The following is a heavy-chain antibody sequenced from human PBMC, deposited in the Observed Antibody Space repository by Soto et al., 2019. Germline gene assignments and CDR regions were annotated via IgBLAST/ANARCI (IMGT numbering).Heavy chain of an antibody. Sequence: ASVKVSCKASGYTFTSYGISWVRQAPGQGLEWMGWISAYNGNTNYAQKLQGRVTMTTDISTSTAHMELRSLRSDDTAVYYCARSLRTYYFGSGTYNFDCWGQGTLVTVSS. CDR3: ARSLRTYYFGSGTYNFDC. V-gene: IGHV1-18*01. CDR1: GYTFTSYG. D-gene: IGHD3-10*01. J-gene: IGHJ4*02. CDR2: ISAYNGNT.